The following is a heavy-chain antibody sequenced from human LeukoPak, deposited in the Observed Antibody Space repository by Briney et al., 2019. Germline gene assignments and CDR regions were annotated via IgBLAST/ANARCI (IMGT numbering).Heavy chain of an antibody. D-gene: IGHD3-3*01. J-gene: IGHJ6*03. CDR1: GYTFTSYD. CDR2: ISAYNGNT. V-gene: IGHV1-18*01. CDR3: ARARPDFWSGYLPNHYYYYMDV. Sequence: PKASVKVSCKASGYTFTSYDISWVRQAPGQGLEWMGWISAYNGNTNYAQKLQGRVTMTTDTSTSTAYMELRSLRSDDTAVYYCARARPDFWSGYLPNHYYYYMDVWGKGTTVTVSS.